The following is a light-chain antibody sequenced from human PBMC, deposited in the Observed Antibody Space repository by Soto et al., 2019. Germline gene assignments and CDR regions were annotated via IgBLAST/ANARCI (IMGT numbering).Light chain of an antibody. V-gene: IGKV2-30*01. CDR3: MQYTLLPYT. J-gene: IGKJ2*01. Sequence: DFVMTQSPLSLPVTLGQPASISCRSSQSLVYGDGNNYLNWFHQRPGQTPRRLIYKVSSRDSGVLDRFSGCGSGTDFTLKISRVDAEDVWFYYSMQYTLLPYTCGQGIKLEI. CDR2: KVS. CDR1: QSLVYGDGNNY.